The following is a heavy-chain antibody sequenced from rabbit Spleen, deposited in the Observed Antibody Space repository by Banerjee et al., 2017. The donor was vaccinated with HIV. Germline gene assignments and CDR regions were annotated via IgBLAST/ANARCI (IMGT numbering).Heavy chain of an antibody. D-gene: IGHD4-1*01. Sequence: QEHLGESGGDLVKPEGSLTLTCTASGFSFSNDYDMCWVRQAPGKGLEWIGYIYSGIGYTYYASWAKGRFTISKTSSTTVTLQMTSLTVADTATYFCARVSEASGWGEDLWGQGTLVTVS. V-gene: IGHV1S45*01. J-gene: IGHJ3*01. CDR1: GFSFSNDYD. CDR3: ARVSEASGWGEDL. CDR2: IYSGIGYT.